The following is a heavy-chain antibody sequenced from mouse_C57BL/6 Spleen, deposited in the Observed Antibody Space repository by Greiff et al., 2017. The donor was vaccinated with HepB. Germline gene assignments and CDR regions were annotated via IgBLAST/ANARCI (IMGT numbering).Heavy chain of an antibody. CDR1: GFTFSSYA. Sequence: EVQLVESGGGLVKPGGSLKLSCAASGFTFSSYAMSWVRQTPEKRLEWVATISDGGSYTYYPDNVKGRFTISRDNAKNNLYLQMSHLKSEDTAMYYCAIGRDDSHYAMDYWGQGTSVTVSS. V-gene: IGHV5-4*01. D-gene: IGHD2-4*01. J-gene: IGHJ4*01. CDR2: ISDGGSYT. CDR3: AIGRDDSHYAMDY.